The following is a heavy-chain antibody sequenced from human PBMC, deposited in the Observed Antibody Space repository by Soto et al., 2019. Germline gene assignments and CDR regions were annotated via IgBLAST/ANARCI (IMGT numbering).Heavy chain of an antibody. Sequence: EMQLLESGGGLVQPGGSLRLSCAASGFTFDSYAMSWVRQAPGKGLEWVSVISGSGGSTDHADSVKGRFTISRDNSKNTLYLQMNSLRAEDTAVYYCAKDHGNYVPTGYHYGMDVWGQGTTVTVSS. V-gene: IGHV3-23*01. D-gene: IGHD1-7*01. J-gene: IGHJ6*02. CDR1: GFTFDSYA. CDR2: ISGSGGST. CDR3: AKDHGNYVPTGYHYGMDV.